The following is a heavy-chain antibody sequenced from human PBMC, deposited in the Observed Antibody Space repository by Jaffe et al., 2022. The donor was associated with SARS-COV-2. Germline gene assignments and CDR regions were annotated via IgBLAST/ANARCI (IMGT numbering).Heavy chain of an antibody. CDR3: TTDITGTTYYYYELDV. CDR1: GFTFSNAW. CDR2: IKNKTDGGTT. Sequence: EVQLVESGGGLVKPGGSLRLSCAASGFTFSNAWMTWVRQAPGKGLEWVGRIKNKTDGGTTDYAAPVKGRFTISRDDSKNTLYLQMNSLKTEDTAVYYCTTDITGTTYYYYELDVWGQGTTVTVSS. J-gene: IGHJ6*02. V-gene: IGHV3-15*01. D-gene: IGHD1-20*01.